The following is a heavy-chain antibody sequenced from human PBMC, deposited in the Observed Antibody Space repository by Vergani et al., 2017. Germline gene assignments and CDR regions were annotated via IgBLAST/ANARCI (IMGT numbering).Heavy chain of an antibody. J-gene: IGHJ5*02. CDR1: GYTFTSYG. Sequence: QVQLVQSGAEVKKPGASVKVSCKASGYTFTSYGISWVRQAPGQGLEWMGWISAYNGNTNYAQKLQGRVTMTTDTSTSTAYMELRSLRSDDTAVYYCARARIIMVRGVQNWFDPWGQGTLVTVSS. D-gene: IGHD3-10*01. CDR2: ISAYNGNT. CDR3: ARARIIMVRGVQNWFDP. V-gene: IGHV1-18*04.